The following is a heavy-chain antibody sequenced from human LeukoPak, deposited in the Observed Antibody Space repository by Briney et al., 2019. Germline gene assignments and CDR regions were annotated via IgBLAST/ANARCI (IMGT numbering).Heavy chain of an antibody. CDR3: ARDRGVTTARGVPSWFDP. Sequence: SETLSLTCTVSGGSVSSSNYYWTWIRQPAGKGLEWIGRIYTGGSPSYSPSLKNRVTVSVDTSTNQFSLTLTSVSAADTAVYYCARDRGVTTARGVPSWFDPWGQGTLVTVSS. J-gene: IGHJ5*02. V-gene: IGHV4-61*02. CDR1: GGSVSSSNYY. CDR2: IYTGGSP. D-gene: IGHD3-10*01.